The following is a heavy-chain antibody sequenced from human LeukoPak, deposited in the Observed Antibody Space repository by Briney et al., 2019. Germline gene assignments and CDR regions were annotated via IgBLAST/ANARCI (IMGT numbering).Heavy chain of an antibody. CDR2: IIPIFGTA. J-gene: IGHJ4*02. Sequence: SVKVSCKASGGTFSSYAISWVRQAPGQGLEWTGGIIPIFGTANYAQKFQGRVTITADESTSTAYMELSSLRSEDTAVYYCVRANDYDSSGYYHDYWGQGTLVTVSS. D-gene: IGHD3-22*01. V-gene: IGHV1-69*13. CDR1: GGTFSSYA. CDR3: VRANDYDSSGYYHDY.